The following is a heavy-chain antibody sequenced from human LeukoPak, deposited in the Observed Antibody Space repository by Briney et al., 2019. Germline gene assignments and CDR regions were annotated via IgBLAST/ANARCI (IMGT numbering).Heavy chain of an antibody. V-gene: IGHV3-21*01. CDR3: ARVKTKNAFDI. Sequence: GGSLRLSCAASGFTFSSYSRTWVRQAPGKGLEWVSSISRSSSYIYYADSVKGRFTISRDNAKNSLYLQMNSLRAEDTAVYYCARVKTKNAFDIWGQGTMVTVSS. CDR2: ISRSSSYI. J-gene: IGHJ3*02. CDR1: GFTFSSYS. D-gene: IGHD2-8*01.